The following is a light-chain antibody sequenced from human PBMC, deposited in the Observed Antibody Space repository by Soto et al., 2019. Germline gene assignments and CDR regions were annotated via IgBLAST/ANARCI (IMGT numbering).Light chain of an antibody. CDR3: QQYDNLP. V-gene: IGKV1-33*01. CDR1: QDISNY. J-gene: IGKJ4*01. Sequence: IQMTQSPSSLSASVGDRVTITCLASQDISNYLNWYQQKPGKAPKLLIYDASNLETGVPSRFSGSGSGTDFTFTISSLQPEDIATYYCQQYDNLPFGGGTKVEIK. CDR2: DAS.